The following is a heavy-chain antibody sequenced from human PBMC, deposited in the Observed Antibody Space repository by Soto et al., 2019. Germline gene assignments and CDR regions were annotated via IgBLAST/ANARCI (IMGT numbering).Heavy chain of an antibody. Sequence: GGALRLSFAAPGFPFRQYALDRGRPGPGKGLEWVAVILYDGSIEHYADSVKGRFTVSRDNSKNTVYLQMDSLTPEDTGVYYCTREASVAALNWFDPWGQGTLVTVSS. CDR3: TREASVAALNWFDP. CDR1: GFPFRQYA. CDR2: ILYDGSIE. D-gene: IGHD6-6*01. V-gene: IGHV3-30-3*01. J-gene: IGHJ5*02.